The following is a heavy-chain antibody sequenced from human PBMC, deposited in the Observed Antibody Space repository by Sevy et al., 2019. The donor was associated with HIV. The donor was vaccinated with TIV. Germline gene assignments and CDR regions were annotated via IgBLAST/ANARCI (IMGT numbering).Heavy chain of an antibody. CDR1: GYSFTSYW. D-gene: IGHD3-22*01. CDR2: IYPGDTDT. CDR3: ARVGNYYDSSGYYASWFDS. Sequence: GGSLRLSCKGSGYSFTSYWIGWERQMPEKGLEWVGIIYPGDTDTSYSPAFQGQVTISADKSISTAYLQWTSLKASDTAMYYCARVGNYYDSSGYYASWFDSWGQGTLVTVSS. V-gene: IGHV5-51*01. J-gene: IGHJ5*01.